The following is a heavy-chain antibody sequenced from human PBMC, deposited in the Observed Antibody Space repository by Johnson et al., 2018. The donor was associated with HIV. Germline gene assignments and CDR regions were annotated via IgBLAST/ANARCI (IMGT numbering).Heavy chain of an antibody. CDR2: IKWNDGRT. CDR3: FLGQDGGGI. D-gene: IGHD3-16*01. V-gene: IGHV3-20*03. Sequence: QWVCGIKWNDGRTGYGDSVKGRFTISRDNAEKSLYLQMNSLRAEDTAVYYAFLGQDGGGIWGQGTMVTVSS. J-gene: IGHJ3*02.